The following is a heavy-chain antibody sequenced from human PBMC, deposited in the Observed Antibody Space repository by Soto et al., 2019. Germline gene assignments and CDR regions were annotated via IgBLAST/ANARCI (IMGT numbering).Heavy chain of an antibody. CDR2: IVPNVGTV. CDR1: GGTFSSFINYP. D-gene: IGHD3-3*01. J-gene: IGHJ4*02. CDR3: ARRDTSGFLRYFDN. Sequence: SVKVSCKSSGGTFSSFINYPINWVRQAPGQGLEWMGGIVPNVGTVNYAQKFRGKVTITADKSTGTAYMELSSLRSEDTDLYYCARRDTSGFLRYFDNWGQGTQVTVSS. V-gene: IGHV1-69*06.